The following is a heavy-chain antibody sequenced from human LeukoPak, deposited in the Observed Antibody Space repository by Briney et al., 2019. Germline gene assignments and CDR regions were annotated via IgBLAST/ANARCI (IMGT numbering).Heavy chain of an antibody. D-gene: IGHD3-9*01. V-gene: IGHV4-59*01. Sequence: SETLSLTYTVSGGSISSYYWSWIRQPPGKGLEWIGYIYYSGSTNYNPSLKSRVTISVDTSKNQFSLKLSSVTAADTAGYYCARLGYDILTGYYKGAFDIWGQGTMVTVSS. CDR3: ARLGYDILTGYYKGAFDI. CDR1: GGSISSYY. CDR2: IYYSGST. J-gene: IGHJ3*02.